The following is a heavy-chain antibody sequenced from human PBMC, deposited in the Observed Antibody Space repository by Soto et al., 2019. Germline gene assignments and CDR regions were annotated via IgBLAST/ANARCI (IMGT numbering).Heavy chain of an antibody. CDR2: ISSDGRNK. CDR1: GFSFSRYG. V-gene: IGHV3-30*18. J-gene: IGHJ5*01. D-gene: IGHD5-12*01. Sequence: PGGSLRLSCSASGFSFSRYGMHWVRQAPGKGLDWVALISSDGRNKFYADSVKGRFTISRDYSMLYLEMNSLRVEDTAVYYCAKEGSGYYHGSGGYCTDSWGQGTLVTVSS. CDR3: AKEGSGYYHGSGGYCTDS.